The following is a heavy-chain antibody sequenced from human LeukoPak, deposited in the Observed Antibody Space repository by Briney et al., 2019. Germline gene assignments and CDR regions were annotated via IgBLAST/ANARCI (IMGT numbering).Heavy chain of an antibody. Sequence: PSETLSLTCTVSGGSISSYYWSWIRQPPGKGLEWIGYIYYSGSTNYSPSLKSRVTISVDTSKNQFSLKLSSVTAADTAVYYCARVVPAAQMYYYYYMDVWGKGTTVTVSS. J-gene: IGHJ6*03. CDR3: ARVVPAAQMYYYYYMDV. V-gene: IGHV4-59*08. CDR1: GGSISSYY. D-gene: IGHD2-2*01. CDR2: IYYSGST.